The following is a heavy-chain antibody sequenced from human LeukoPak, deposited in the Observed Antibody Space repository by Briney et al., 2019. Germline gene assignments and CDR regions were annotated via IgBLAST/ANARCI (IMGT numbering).Heavy chain of an antibody. CDR3: ARGADYGGNWGY. Sequence: PSETLSLTCTVSGGSISSGGYYWSWIRQHPGKGLEWIGYIYYSGSTYYNPSLKSRVTISVDTSKNQFSLKLSSVTAADTAVYYCARGADYGGNWGYWGQGTLVTVSS. J-gene: IGHJ4*02. D-gene: IGHD4-23*01. V-gene: IGHV4-31*03. CDR1: GGSISSGGYY. CDR2: IYYSGST.